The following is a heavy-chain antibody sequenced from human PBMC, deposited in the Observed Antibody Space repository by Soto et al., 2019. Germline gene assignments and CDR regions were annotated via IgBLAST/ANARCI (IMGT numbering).Heavy chain of an antibody. Sequence: ASVKVSCKDSGSTISSNAISWVIQAPGQGLEWMGGISTYIGTTNYAQKFQGRVTMTTDASTSTAYMELRSLRSDDTAVYYFFFPCCRVPGDVLDFCGQGT. CDR2: ISTYIGTT. J-gene: IGHJ3*01. CDR3: FFPCCRVPGDVLDF. CDR1: GSTISSNA. D-gene: IGHD2-15*01. V-gene: IGHV1-18*01.